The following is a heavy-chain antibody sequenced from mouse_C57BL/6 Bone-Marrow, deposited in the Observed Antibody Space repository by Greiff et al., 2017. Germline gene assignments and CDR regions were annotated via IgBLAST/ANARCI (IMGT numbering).Heavy chain of an antibody. D-gene: IGHD1-1*01. Sequence: QVQLKESGAELVRPGTSVKVSCKASGYAFTNYLIEWVKQRPGQGLEWIGVINPGSGGTNYNEKFKGKATLTADKSSSTAYMQHSSLSSEDSAVYFCARHYYGSSYWYFDVWGTGTTVTVSS. CDR1: GYAFTNYL. V-gene: IGHV1-54*01. J-gene: IGHJ1*03. CDR2: INPGSGGT. CDR3: ARHYYGSSYWYFDV.